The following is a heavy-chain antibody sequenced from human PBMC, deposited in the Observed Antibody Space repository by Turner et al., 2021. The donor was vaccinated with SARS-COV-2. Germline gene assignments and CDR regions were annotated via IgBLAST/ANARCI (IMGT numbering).Heavy chain of an antibody. J-gene: IGHJ4*02. Sequence: EVQLVESGGGLVKPGGSLRLSCAASGFTFSTYNMNWVRQAPGKGLEWVSSISRSSSFIYYADSVKGRFTISRDNAKNSLYLQMNSLRAEDTAVYYCARDLGGYHDFWNGYYTSGFDYWGQGTLVTVSS. V-gene: IGHV3-21*01. CDR3: ARDLGGYHDFWNGYYTSGFDY. D-gene: IGHD3-3*01. CDR2: ISRSSSFI. CDR1: GFTFSTYN.